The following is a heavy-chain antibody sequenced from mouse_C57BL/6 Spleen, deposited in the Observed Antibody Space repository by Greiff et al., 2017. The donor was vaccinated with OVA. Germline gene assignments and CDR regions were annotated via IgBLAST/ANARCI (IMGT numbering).Heavy chain of an antibody. CDR3: TRGEIITTVVGDY. J-gene: IGHJ2*01. D-gene: IGHD1-1*01. CDR2: IYPGNSDT. V-gene: IGHV1-5*01. CDR1: GYTFTSYW. Sequence: VQLQQSGTVLARPGASVKMSCKTSGYTFTSYWMHWVKQRPGQGLEWIGAIYPGNSDTSYNQKFKGKAKLTAVTSASTAYMELSSLTNEDSAVYYCTRGEIITTVVGDYWGQGTTLTVSS.